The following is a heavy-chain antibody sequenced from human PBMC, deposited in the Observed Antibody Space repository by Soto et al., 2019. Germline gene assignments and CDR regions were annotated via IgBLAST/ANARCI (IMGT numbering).Heavy chain of an antibody. CDR1: GGTFSSYA. Sequence: ASVKVSCKASGGTFSSYAISWVRQAPGQGLEWMGGIIPIFGTANYAQKFQGRVTITADESTSTAYMELSSLRSEDTAVYYCATYSNNVGGTSSFDYWGQGTLVTVSS. CDR3: ATYSNNVGGTSSFDY. J-gene: IGHJ4*02. D-gene: IGHD4-4*01. V-gene: IGHV1-69*13. CDR2: IIPIFGTA.